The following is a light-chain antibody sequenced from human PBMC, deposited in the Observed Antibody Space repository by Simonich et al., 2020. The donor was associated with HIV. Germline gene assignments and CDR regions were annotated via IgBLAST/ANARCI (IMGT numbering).Light chain of an antibody. V-gene: IGKV4-1*01. CDR2: WAT. J-gene: IGKJ2*01. CDR1: QSGLSSSNNKNY. CDR3: QQYYSTPYT. Sequence: DIVMPQSPDSLALSLGERATIHCKSSQSGLSSSNNKNYLAWYQQKPGQPPKLLIYWATTRESGVPDRFSGSGSGTDFTLTISSLQAEDVAVYYCQQYYSTPYTFGQGTKLEIK.